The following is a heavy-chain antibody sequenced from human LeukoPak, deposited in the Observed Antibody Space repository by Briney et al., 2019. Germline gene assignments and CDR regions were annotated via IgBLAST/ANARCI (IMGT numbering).Heavy chain of an antibody. CDR2: ISHDGSES. Sequence: PGGSLRLSCAASGFTFSSHAMVWVRQAPGKGLEWVSFISHDGSESFNTESVKGRFTISRDNFKNTVDLQVSGLKEEDTAVYYCARDWGQRGVGATLANWGQGTLVIVSS. D-gene: IGHD1-26*01. V-gene: IGHV3-30-3*01. CDR3: ARDWGQRGVGATLAN. J-gene: IGHJ4*02. CDR1: GFTFSSHA.